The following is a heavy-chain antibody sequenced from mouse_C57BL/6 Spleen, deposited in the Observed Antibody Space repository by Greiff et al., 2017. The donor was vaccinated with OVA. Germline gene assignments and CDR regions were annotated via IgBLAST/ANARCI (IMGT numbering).Heavy chain of an antibody. V-gene: IGHV1-50*01. J-gene: IGHJ4*01. CDR1: GYTFTSYW. Sequence: VQLQQPGAELVKPGASVKLSCKASGYTFTSYWMQWVKQRPGQGLEWIGEIDPSDSYTNYNQKFKGKATLTVDTSSSTAYMQLSSLTSEDSAVYYCARYERRYYYAMDYWGQGTSVTVSS. CDR3: ARYERRYYYAMDY. D-gene: IGHD2-12*01. CDR2: IDPSDSYT.